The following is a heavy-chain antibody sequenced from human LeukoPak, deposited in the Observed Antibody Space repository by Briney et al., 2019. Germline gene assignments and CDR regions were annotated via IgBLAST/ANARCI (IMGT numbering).Heavy chain of an antibody. Sequence: SETLSLTCAVYGGSFSGYYWSWIRQPPGKGLEWIGEINHSGSTNYNPSLKSRVTISVDTSKNQFSLKLSSVTAADTAVYYCARGGDYGDYIDYWGQGTLVTVSS. CDR3: ARGGDYGDYIDY. CDR1: GGSFSGYY. CDR2: INHSGST. V-gene: IGHV4-34*01. J-gene: IGHJ4*02. D-gene: IGHD4-17*01.